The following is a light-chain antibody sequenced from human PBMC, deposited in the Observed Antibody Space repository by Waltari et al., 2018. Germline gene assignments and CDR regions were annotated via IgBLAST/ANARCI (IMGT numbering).Light chain of an antibody. CDR1: SGHSSNI. CDR3: QTGGHGTWV. V-gene: IGLV4-69*01. J-gene: IGLJ3*02. CDR2: VNSEGSH. Sequence: QLVLTQSPSASASLGASVKLTCTLSSGHSSNIIAWHQQQPEKGTRYLMKVNSEGSHTKGDQITDRVSGSGSGAERYLTISSGQSEDEADYYCQTGGHGTWVFGGGTKLTVL.